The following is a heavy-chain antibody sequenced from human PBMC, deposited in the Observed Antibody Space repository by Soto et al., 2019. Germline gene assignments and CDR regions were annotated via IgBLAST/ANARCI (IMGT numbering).Heavy chain of an antibody. D-gene: IGHD4-17*01. CDR1: VGSISNYY. V-gene: IGHV4-59*01. Sequence: QVQLQESGPGLVKPSETLSLTCTVSVGSISNYYWSWIRQPPGKGLEWIGNIHYSGSTNYNPSLKGRVTISVATSKNQFSLKLSSVTAAATAVYYCAGLPLAAYGGIFDPWGQGTLFTVSS. J-gene: IGHJ5*02. CDR3: AGLPLAAYGGIFDP. CDR2: IHYSGST.